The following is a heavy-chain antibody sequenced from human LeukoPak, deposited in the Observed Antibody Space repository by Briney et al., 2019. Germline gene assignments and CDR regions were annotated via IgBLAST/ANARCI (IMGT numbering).Heavy chain of an antibody. V-gene: IGHV3-53*01. CDR1: GFTDSSNS. Sequence: GGSLRLSCTVSGFTDSSNSMSWVRQAPGKGLEWVSFIYSDNTHYSDSVKGRFTISRDNSKNTLYLQMNSLRAEDTAVYSCARRAGAYSHPYDYWGQGTLVTVSS. D-gene: IGHD4/OR15-4a*01. J-gene: IGHJ4*02. CDR3: ARRAGAYSHPYDY. CDR2: IYSDNT.